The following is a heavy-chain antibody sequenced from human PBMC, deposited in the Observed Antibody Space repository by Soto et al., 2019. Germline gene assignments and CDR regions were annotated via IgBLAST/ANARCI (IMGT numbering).Heavy chain of an antibody. J-gene: IGHJ6*04. V-gene: IGHV1-69*13. CDR3: AQGAGDRAEQLLDGRAKYCYGMDG. CDR1: GGTFSSYA. CDR2: IIPIFGTA. Sequence: ASVKVSCKASGGTFSSYAISWVRQAPGQGLEWMGGIIPIFGTANYAQKFQGRVTITADESTSTAYMELSSLRSEDTAVYYCAQGAGDRAEQLLDGRAKYCYGMDGWGEGTTVTVAS. D-gene: IGHD2-2*01.